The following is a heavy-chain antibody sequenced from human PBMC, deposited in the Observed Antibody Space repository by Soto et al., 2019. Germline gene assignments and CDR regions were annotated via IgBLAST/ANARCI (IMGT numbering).Heavy chain of an antibody. CDR2: FYYSGNT. CDR3: ASAMGAINHFDS. V-gene: IGHV4-31*03. CDR1: GGSIRSGGYY. D-gene: IGHD1-26*01. J-gene: IGHJ4*02. Sequence: QVQLQESGPGLVKPSQTLSLTCTVSGGSIRSGGYYWSWIRQHPGKGLEWIGYFYYSGNTYYNPSLKSRLIIAGHTSKCQFSLNLSSVTAAHTAVYYCASAMGAINHFDSLGQGTLVTVSS.